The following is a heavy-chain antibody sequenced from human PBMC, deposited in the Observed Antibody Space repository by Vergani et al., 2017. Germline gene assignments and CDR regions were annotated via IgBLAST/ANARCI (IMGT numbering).Heavy chain of an antibody. V-gene: IGHV3-9*01. CDR3: ARAAKGPRRVYYFDY. CDR2: ISWNSGSI. J-gene: IGHJ4*02. CDR1: GFTFDDYA. Sequence: EVQLLESGGGLVQPGRSLRLSCAASGFTFDDYAMHWVRQAPGKGLEWVSGISWNSGSIGYADSVKGRFTISRDNAKNSLYLQMNSLRAEDTAVYYCARAAKGPRRVYYFDYWGQGTLVTVSS.